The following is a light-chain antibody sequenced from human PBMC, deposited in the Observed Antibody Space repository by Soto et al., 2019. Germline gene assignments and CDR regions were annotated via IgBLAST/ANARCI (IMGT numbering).Light chain of an antibody. V-gene: IGKV1-9*01. CDR2: AAS. Sequence: DTQMTQSPSSLSASVGDRFTITCRASQGIYNYLAWYQQKPGKVPKILIYAASTLHTGVPSRFSGSGSGTEFTLTISSLQPEDFATYYCQQLNSYLITFGQGTRLEIK. J-gene: IGKJ5*01. CDR3: QQLNSYLIT. CDR1: QGIYNY.